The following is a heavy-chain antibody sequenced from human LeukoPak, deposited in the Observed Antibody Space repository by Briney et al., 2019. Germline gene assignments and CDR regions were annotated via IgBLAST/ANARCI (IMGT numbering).Heavy chain of an antibody. CDR2: ISGSGGST. CDR1: GFTFSSYG. J-gene: IGHJ4*02. D-gene: IGHD3-10*01. V-gene: IGHV3-23*01. CDR3: AKVDRYYYGSGPSSFDY. Sequence: GGSLRLSCAASGFTFSSYGMSWVRQAPGKGLEWVSAISGSGGSTYYADSVKGRFTISRDNSKNTLYLQMNSLRAEDTAVYYCAKVDRYYYGSGPSSFDYWGQGTLVTVSS.